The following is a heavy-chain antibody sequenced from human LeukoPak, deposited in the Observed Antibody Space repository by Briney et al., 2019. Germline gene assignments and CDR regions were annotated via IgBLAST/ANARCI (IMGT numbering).Heavy chain of an antibody. CDR2: IYSDGTT. Sequence: QSGGSLRLSCAASGFSVSSIYMNWVRQAPGKGLEWVSVIYSDGTTYYADSVKGRFTISRDDSKNTLYLHMNSLRAEDTHVYYCARAPNWRFDHWGQGSLVTVSS. CDR3: ARAPNWRFDH. J-gene: IGHJ4*02. D-gene: IGHD1-1*01. CDR1: GFSVSSIY. V-gene: IGHV3-53*01.